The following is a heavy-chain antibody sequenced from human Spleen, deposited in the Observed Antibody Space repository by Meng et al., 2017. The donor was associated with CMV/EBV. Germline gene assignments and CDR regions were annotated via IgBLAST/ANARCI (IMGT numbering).Heavy chain of an antibody. Sequence: GGSLRLSCKDSGYRFTRYWIGWVRQMPGKGLEWMGIIYPGDSNTRYSPSFQGQVTISADKSISTAYLQWSSLKASDTAMYYCARVLGVADYWGQGTLVTVSS. CDR1: GYRFTRYW. CDR3: ARVLGVADY. CDR2: IYPGDSNT. D-gene: IGHD6-19*01. J-gene: IGHJ4*02. V-gene: IGHV5-51*01.